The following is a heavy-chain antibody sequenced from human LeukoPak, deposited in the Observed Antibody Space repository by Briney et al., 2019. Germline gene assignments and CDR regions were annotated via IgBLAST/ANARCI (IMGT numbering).Heavy chain of an antibody. CDR3: AKAPMEDSWYIHFDY. V-gene: IGHV3-23*01. J-gene: IGHJ4*02. D-gene: IGHD6-13*01. Sequence: GGSLRLSCAASGFTVSNIYMSWVRQAPGKGLEWVSAITNSGDNTYYADSVKGRFTISRDNSKNTLYLQINSLRAEDTAIYYCAKAPMEDSWYIHFDYWGQGTLVTVSS. CDR2: ITNSGDNT. CDR1: GFTVSNIY.